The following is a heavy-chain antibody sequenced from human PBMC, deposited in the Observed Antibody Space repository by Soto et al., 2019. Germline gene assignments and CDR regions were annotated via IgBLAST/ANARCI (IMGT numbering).Heavy chain of an antibody. Sequence: EVQRVESGGGLVQPGGSLRLSCAASGFTVSSFYMTWVSQAPGKGLQWVAVISSGGSTYYADSVKGRFTISRDNSKNTLYLEMNSLRAEDTAVYYCARDTFGGAYDFLHGGQGTLVTVSS. V-gene: IGHV3-66*01. D-gene: IGHD3-3*01. CDR3: ARDTFGGAYDFLH. J-gene: IGHJ4*02. CDR2: ISSGGST. CDR1: GFTVSSFY.